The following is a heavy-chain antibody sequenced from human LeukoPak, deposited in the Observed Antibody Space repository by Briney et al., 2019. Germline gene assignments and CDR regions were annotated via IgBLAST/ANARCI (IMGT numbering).Heavy chain of an antibody. D-gene: IGHD3-22*01. CDR2: IKSKTDGGTT. CDR3: TTAGGYYDSSGYEQWYYFDY. V-gene: IGHV3-15*01. CDR1: DYSIRSDYY. Sequence: DPSETLSLTCTVSDYSIRSDYYWVWVRQPPGKGLEWVGRIKSKTDGGTTDYAAPVKGRFTISRDDSKNTLYLQMNSLKTEDTAVYYCTTAGGYYDSSGYEQWYYFDYWGQGTLVTVSS. J-gene: IGHJ4*02.